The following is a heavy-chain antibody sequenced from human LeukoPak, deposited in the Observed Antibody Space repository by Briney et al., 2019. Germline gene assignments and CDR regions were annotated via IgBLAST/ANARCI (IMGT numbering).Heavy chain of an antibody. CDR1: GGSTSSSSYY. Sequence: SETLSLTCTVSGGSTSSSSYYWGWIRQPPGKGLEWIGSIYYSGSTYYNPSLKSRVTISVDTSKNQFSLKLSSVTAADTAVYYCARQIGYCSGGSCYSYFQHWGQGTLVTVSS. D-gene: IGHD2-15*01. CDR3: ARQIGYCSGGSCYSYFQH. J-gene: IGHJ1*01. V-gene: IGHV4-39*01. CDR2: IYYSGST.